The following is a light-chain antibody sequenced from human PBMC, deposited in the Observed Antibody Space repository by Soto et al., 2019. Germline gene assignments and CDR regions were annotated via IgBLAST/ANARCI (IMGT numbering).Light chain of an antibody. Sequence: LTQPPSASGTPGQRVTISCSGGSSNIGSYTVNWYQQLPGTAPKLLIYSNNQRPSGVPGRISGSKSGTSASLAISGLQSEDEADYYCAAWDDSLNGWVFGGGTQLTVL. V-gene: IGLV1-44*01. J-gene: IGLJ3*02. CDR3: AAWDDSLNGWV. CDR1: SSNIGSYT. CDR2: SNN.